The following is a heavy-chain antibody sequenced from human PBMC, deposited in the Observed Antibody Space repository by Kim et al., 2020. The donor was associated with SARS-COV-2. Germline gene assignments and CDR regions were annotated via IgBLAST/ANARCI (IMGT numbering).Heavy chain of an antibody. J-gene: IGHJ4*01. Sequence: GGSLRLSCAASGIDSSNYAMHWVRQSPGKGLEWVAIVSGDGTHKDYADFVKGRFTISKDKSNNRLFMQMNSLRVEDTAMYYCARDRGAGRGDGDVDYWG. D-gene: IGHD3-16*01. V-gene: IGHV3-30-3*01. CDR3: ARDRGAGRGDGDVDY. CDR2: VSGDGTHK. CDR1: GIDSSNYA.